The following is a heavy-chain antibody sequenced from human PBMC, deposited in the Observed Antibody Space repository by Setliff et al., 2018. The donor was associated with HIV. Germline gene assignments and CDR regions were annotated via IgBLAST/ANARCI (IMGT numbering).Heavy chain of an antibody. CDR3: FLRSTITS. V-gene: IGHV3-23*01. CDR1: GFTFSSHV. Sequence: GESLKISCATSGFTFSSHVMGWVRQAPGKGLEWVSVITQGGDSAYYVDSVKGRFTISRDNAKNSVYLQMNSLRVEDTAIYYCFLRSTITSWGRGALVTVSS. CDR2: ITQGGDSA. D-gene: IGHD5-12*01. J-gene: IGHJ4*02.